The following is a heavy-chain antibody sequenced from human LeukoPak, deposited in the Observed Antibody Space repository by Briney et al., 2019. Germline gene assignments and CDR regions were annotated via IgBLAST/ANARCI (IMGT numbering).Heavy chain of an antibody. J-gene: IGHJ4*03. CDR3: ARGATISETGYFDF. Sequence: SETLSLTCAVYGGSFSRYYWSWIRQSPGKGLEWIAEIDHRGDTNYNPSVKSRVTIPVDTSKNQFSLKVRSLSAADTAVYYCARGATISETGYFDFWGQGTLVTVSS. D-gene: IGHD5-24*01. V-gene: IGHV4-34*01. CDR2: IDHRGDT. CDR1: GGSFSRYY.